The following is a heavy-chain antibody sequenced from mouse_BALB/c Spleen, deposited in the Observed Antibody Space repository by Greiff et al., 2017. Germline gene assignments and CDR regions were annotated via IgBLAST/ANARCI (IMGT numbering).Heavy chain of an antibody. J-gene: IGHJ2*01. CDR1: GFSLTSYG. CDR2: IWAGGST. V-gene: IGHV2-9*02. CDR3: ARDPPGY. Sequence: VQGVESGPGLVAPSQSLSITCTVSGFSLTSYGVHWVRQPPGKGLEWLGVIWAGGSTNYNSALMSRLSISKDNSKSQVFLKMNSLQTDDTAMYYRARDPPGYRGQGTTLTVSS.